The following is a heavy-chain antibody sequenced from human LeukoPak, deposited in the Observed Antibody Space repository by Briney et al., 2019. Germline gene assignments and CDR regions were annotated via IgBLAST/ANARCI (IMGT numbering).Heavy chain of an antibody. CDR2: VHLDGRT. CDR3: AREGGFYRPLDY. J-gene: IGHJ4*02. D-gene: IGHD6-25*01. CDR1: GGSVPSTNW. Sequence: SETLSLTCGVSGGSVPSTNWWTWIRQPPGKGLEWIGEVHLDGRTNFNPSLKSRLTMSVDLSENHVSLKLTSVTAADTAVYYCAREGGFYRPLDYSGQGTLVTVSS. V-gene: IGHV4-4*02.